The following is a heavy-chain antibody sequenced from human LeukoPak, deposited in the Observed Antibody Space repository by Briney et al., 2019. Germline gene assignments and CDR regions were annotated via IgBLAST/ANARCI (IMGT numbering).Heavy chain of an antibody. CDR1: GGTFSSYA. CDR2: IIPIFGTA. CDR3: ARSPTDFWSGYRSEYYYYYYMDV. V-gene: IGHV1-69*05. D-gene: IGHD3-3*01. Sequence: SVKVSCKASGGTFSSYAISWVRQAPGQGLEWMGGIIPIFGTANYAQKFQGRVTITTDESTGTAYMELSSLRSEDTAVYYCARSPTDFWSGYRSEYYYYYYMDVWGKGTTVTVSS. J-gene: IGHJ6*03.